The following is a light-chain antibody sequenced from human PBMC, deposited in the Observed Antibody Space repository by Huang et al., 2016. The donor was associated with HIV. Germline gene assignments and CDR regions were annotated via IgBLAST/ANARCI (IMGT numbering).Light chain of an antibody. Sequence: EIVMTQSPATLSVSPGQRVTLSCRANRSVSTNLAWYQQRHGHAPRLLLYGSSTRAPGIPARFSGSGSGTDFSLTISSLQSEDFALYYCHQYNNWLLSFGGGTRV. CDR3: HQYNNWLLS. J-gene: IGKJ4*01. V-gene: IGKV3-15*01. CDR1: RSVSTN. CDR2: GSS.